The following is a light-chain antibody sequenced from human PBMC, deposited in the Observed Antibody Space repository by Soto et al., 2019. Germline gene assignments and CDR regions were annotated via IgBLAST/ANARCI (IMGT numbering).Light chain of an antibody. CDR2: GAS. CDR3: QQYGSSPYT. J-gene: IGKJ2*01. V-gene: IGKV3-20*01. Sequence: EIVLTQSPGTLSLSPGERATLSCRASQSVSSSYLAWYQQKPGQAPRLLIYGASSRATGLPDRFSGSGSGTDFPLTISRLEPEDFAVYYCQQYGSSPYTFGQGTKLEV. CDR1: QSVSSSY.